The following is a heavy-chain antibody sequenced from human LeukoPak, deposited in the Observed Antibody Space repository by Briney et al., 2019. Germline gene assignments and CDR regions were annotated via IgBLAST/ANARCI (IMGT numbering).Heavy chain of an antibody. CDR1: GFAFSAYA. CDR2: ISPTGDST. CDR3: VPKGTEGY. V-gene: IGHV3-64D*06. Sequence: GGSLRLSCSAYGFAFSAYAMHWVRQAPGKGLQYVSAISPTGDSTYYADSVKGRFSISRHNSKNTLYLQVSSLRPEDTAVYYCVPKGTEGYWGQGTLVTVSS. J-gene: IGHJ4*02.